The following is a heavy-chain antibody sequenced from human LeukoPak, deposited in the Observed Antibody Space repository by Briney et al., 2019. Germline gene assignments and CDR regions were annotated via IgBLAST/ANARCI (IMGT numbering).Heavy chain of an antibody. CDR1: GFTFSSYG. D-gene: IGHD1-26*01. J-gene: IGHJ4*02. Sequence: GRSLRLSCAASGFTFSSYGMHWVRQAPGKGLEWVAVISYDGSNKYYADSVKGRFTISRDNSKNTLYLQMNSLRAEDTAVYYCAKDRGASFDYGGQGTLVTVSS. V-gene: IGHV3-30*18. CDR3: AKDRGASFDY. CDR2: ISYDGSNK.